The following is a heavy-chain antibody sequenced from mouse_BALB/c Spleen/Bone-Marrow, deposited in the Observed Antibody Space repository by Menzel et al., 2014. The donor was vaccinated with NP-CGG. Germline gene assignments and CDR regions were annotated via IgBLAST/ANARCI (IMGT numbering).Heavy chain of an antibody. D-gene: IGHD2-14*01. CDR1: GYTFTNYW. CDR2: IYPGGGYT. CDR3: AREVRRYFDV. Sequence: QVQLKDSGAELVRPGTSVKISCEASGYTFTNYWLGWVKQRPGHGLEWIGDIYPGGGYTNYNEKFKGKATLTADTSSSTAYMQLSSLTSEDSAVYFCAREVRRYFDVWGAGTTVTVSS. V-gene: IGHV1-63*02. J-gene: IGHJ1*01.